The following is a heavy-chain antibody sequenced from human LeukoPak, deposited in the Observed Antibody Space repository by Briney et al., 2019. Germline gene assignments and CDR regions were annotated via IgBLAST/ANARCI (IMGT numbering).Heavy chain of an antibody. D-gene: IGHD3-3*01. CDR1: GYTFTGYY. CDR2: INPNSGGT. CDR3: ARSEYYDFWSGFDY. Sequence: GASVKVSCKASGYTFTGYYMHWVRQAPGQGLEWMGWINPNSGGTNYAQKFQGRVTMTRDTSISTAYMELSSVTAADTAVYYCARSEYYDFWSGFDYWGQGTLVTVSS. J-gene: IGHJ4*02. V-gene: IGHV1-2*02.